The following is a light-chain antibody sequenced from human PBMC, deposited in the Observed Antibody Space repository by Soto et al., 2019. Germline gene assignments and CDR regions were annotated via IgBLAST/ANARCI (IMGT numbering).Light chain of an antibody. CDR2: GAS. CDR1: QRIKSRY. J-gene: IGKJ3*01. CDR3: QQFGSSPGFT. Sequence: EIGVTQSPGTLSLSPGERATLSCRASQRIKSRYLAWYQQKPGQAPRLLIYGASSRATGIPDRFSGSGSGTDFTLTISRLEPEDFAVYYCQQFGSSPGFTFGPGTIVDIK. V-gene: IGKV3-20*01.